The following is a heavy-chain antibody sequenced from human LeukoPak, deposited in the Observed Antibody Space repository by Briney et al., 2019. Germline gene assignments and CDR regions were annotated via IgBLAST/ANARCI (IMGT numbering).Heavy chain of an antibody. CDR3: ARESDYGDYFDY. CDR1: GFTFSSYS. Sequence: GGSLRLSCAASGFTFSSYSMNWVRQAPGKGLEWVSSISSSSSYIYYADSVKGRFTISRDNAKNSLYLQMNSLRAEDTAVHYCARESDYGDYFDYWGQGTLVTVSS. J-gene: IGHJ4*02. CDR2: ISSSSSYI. D-gene: IGHD4-17*01. V-gene: IGHV3-21*01.